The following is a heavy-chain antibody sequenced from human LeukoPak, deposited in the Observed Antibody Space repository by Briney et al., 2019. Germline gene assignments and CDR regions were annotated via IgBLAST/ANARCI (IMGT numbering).Heavy chain of an antibody. D-gene: IGHD3-10*01. J-gene: IGHJ5*02. V-gene: IGHV3-74*01. CDR3: ARDYGSGSYYDH. CDR1: GYTFTTYW. Sequence: PGGSLRLSCAASGYTFTTYWIHWVRQAPGKGLVWVSLINSDGSNTGYADSVKGRFTISRDNAKNSLYLQMNSLRAEDTAVYYCARDYGSGSYYDHWGQGTLVTVSS. CDR2: INSDGSNT.